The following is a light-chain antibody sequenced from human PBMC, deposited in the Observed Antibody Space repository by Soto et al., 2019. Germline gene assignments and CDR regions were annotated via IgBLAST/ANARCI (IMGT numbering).Light chain of an antibody. V-gene: IGLV1-40*01. J-gene: IGLJ2*01. CDR2: GNS. CDR1: SSNIGAGYD. CDR3: ATWDSSLSAGV. Sequence: QSVLTQPPSVSGAPGQRVTISCTGSSSNIGAGYDVHWYQQLPGTAPKLLIYGNSNRPSGVPDRFSGSKSGTSATLGITGLQTGDEADYYCATWDSSLSAGVFGGGTQLTVL.